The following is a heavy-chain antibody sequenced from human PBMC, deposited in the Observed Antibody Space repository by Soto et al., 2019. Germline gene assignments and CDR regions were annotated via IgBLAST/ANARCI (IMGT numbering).Heavy chain of an antibody. CDR2: INWNGGST. CDR3: AREGDFWSGYNTRALDS. CDR1: GFTFDDYG. Sequence: GGSLRLSCAASGFTFDDYGMSWVRQAPGKGLEWVSGINWNGGSTGYADSVKGRFTISRDNAKNSLYLQMNSLRAEDTALYHCAREGDFWSGYNTRALDSWGQGKMVPVSS. D-gene: IGHD3-3*01. V-gene: IGHV3-20*01. J-gene: IGHJ3*02.